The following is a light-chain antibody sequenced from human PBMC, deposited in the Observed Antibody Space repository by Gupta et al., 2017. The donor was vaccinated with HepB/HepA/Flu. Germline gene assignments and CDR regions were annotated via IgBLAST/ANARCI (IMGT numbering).Light chain of an antibody. CDR2: GAS. CDR3: QQKGSSPRT. CDR1: QSVSSSY. V-gene: IGKV3-20*01. Sequence: EIVLTQSPGTLSLSPGERATLSCRASQSVSSSYLAWYQQKPGQAPRLLIYGASSRATGIPDRFSGSGYGTDFTLTISRREPEDFAVYYCQQKGSSPRTFGQGTKVEIK. J-gene: IGKJ1*01.